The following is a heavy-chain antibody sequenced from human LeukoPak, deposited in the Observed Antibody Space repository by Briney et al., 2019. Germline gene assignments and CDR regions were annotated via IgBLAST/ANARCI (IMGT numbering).Heavy chain of an antibody. D-gene: IGHD3-22*01. V-gene: IGHV1-46*01. J-gene: IGHJ4*02. CDR1: GYTFTNFY. CDR2: ITANGGDT. Sequence: GASVKVSCKASGYTFTNFYIHWVRQAPGQGLEWMGIITANGGDTRFAQQFQGRVTMTGDTSTSTVYMELSTLRSEDTAVYYCARDSAVGLTTSFDYWGQGTLVTVSS. CDR3: ARDSAVGLTTSFDY.